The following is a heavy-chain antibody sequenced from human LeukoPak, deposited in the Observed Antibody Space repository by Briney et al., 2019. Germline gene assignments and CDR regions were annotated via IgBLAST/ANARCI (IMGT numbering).Heavy chain of an antibody. Sequence: SAGSLTLSCAASGFTFSSYAMSWVRQAPGKGLEWVSSISGSGDNTYYAESVKGRFTISRDNSKNTLFLQMNSLRAEDTAVFYCAKRSGYTTGWFFDFWGQGTLVTVSS. CDR2: ISGSGDNT. CDR3: AKRSGYTTGWFFDF. CDR1: GFTFSSYA. V-gene: IGHV3-23*01. J-gene: IGHJ4*02. D-gene: IGHD6-19*01.